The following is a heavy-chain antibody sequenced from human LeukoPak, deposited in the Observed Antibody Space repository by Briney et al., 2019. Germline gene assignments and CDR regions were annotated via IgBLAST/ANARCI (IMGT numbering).Heavy chain of an antibody. CDR2: ISHDGSNK. J-gene: IGHJ4*02. CDR3: ARDGSMGATNDY. CDR1: GFTFSSYA. V-gene: IGHV3-30-3*01. Sequence: GGSLRLSCAASGFTFSSYAVHWVRQAPGKGLEWVAVISHDGSNKYYADSVKGRFTISRDNSKNTLYLQMNSLRAEDTAVYYCARDGSMGATNDYWGQGTLVTVSS. D-gene: IGHD1-26*01.